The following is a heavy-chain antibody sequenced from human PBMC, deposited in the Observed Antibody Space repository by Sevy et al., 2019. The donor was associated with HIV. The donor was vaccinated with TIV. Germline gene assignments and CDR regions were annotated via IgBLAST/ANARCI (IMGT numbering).Heavy chain of an antibody. Sequence: GGSLRLSCAASGFTFRSYSMHWVRQAPGKGLEWLTLISYDGRNTYYAHSVKTRFTISRDNSNNTLYLQMNSLRPEDTAVYYCARGSVSGIFFYYGLDIWGQGTTVTVSS. V-gene: IGHV3-30*04. CDR3: ARGSVSGIFFYYGLDI. CDR1: GFTFRSYS. CDR2: ISYDGRNT. J-gene: IGHJ6*02. D-gene: IGHD1-20*01.